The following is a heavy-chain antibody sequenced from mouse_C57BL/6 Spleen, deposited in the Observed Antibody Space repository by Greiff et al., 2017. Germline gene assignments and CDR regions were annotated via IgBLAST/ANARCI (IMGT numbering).Heavy chain of an antibody. Sequence: QVQLQQPGAELVKPGASVKMSCKASGYTFTGYWITWVKQRPGQGLEWIGDICPGSGSTNYNEKFKSKATLTVDTSSSTAYMQLSSLTSEDSAVYYCARGRYFGYFCYAYDYWGQGSTVTVS. CDR1: GYTFTGYW. CDR2: ICPGSGST. J-gene: IGHJ4*01. CDR3: ARGRYFGYFCYAYDY. D-gene: IGHD2-2*01. V-gene: IGHV1-55*01.